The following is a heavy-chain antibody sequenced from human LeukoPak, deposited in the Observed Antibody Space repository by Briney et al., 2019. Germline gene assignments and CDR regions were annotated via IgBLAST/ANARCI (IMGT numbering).Heavy chain of an antibody. CDR2: IYYSGST. D-gene: IGHD2-2*01. J-gene: IGHJ3*02. CDR1: GGSISSYS. V-gene: IGHV4-59*08. CDR3: ASGEYAFDI. Sequence: SGTLSLTCAVSGGSISSYSRSWIRQPPGKGLEWVGYIYYSGSTNYNPSPKSRVTISVDTSKNQFSLKLSSVTAADTAVYYCASGEYAFDIWGQGTMVTVSS.